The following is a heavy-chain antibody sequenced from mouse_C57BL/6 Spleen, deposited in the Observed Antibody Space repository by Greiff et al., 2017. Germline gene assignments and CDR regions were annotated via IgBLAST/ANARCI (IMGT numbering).Heavy chain of an antibody. V-gene: IGHV1-80*01. CDR2: IYPGDGDT. CDR3: ARSGNYGSSFWFAY. Sequence: VQGVESGAELVKPGASVKISCKASGYAFSSYWMNWVKQRPGKGLEWIGQIYPGDGDTNYNGKFKGKATLTADKSSSTAYMQLSSLTSEDSAVYFCARSGNYGSSFWFAYWGQGTLVTVSA. D-gene: IGHD1-1*01. J-gene: IGHJ3*01. CDR1: GYAFSSYW.